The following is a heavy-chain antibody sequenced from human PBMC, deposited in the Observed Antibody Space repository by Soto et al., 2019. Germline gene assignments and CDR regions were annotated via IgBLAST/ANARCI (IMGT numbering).Heavy chain of an antibody. CDR1: GFTFSSYA. CDR3: ANSREVGAYFNWFDP. J-gene: IGHJ5*02. V-gene: IGHV3-23*01. Sequence: EVQLLESGGGLVQPGGSLRLSCAAYGFTFSSYAMSWVRQAPGQGLEWVSAISGSGGRTYYADSVKGRFTISRDNSKNTLYLQMNSLRAEDTAVYYCANSREVGAYFNWFDPWGQGTLVTVSS. CDR2: ISGSGGRT. D-gene: IGHD1-26*01.